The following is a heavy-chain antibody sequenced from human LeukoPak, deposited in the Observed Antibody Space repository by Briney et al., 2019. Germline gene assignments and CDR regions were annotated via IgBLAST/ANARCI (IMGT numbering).Heavy chain of an antibody. CDR3: ARVGGSYTEAPNYYYYYGMDV. CDR1: GYTFTGYY. CDR2: IIPIFGTA. Sequence: SVKVSCKASGYTFTGYYMHWVRQAPGQGLEWMGGIIPIFGTANYAQKFQGRVTITADESTSTAYMELSSLRSEDTAVYYCARVGGSYTEAPNYYYYYGMDVWGQGTTVTVSS. J-gene: IGHJ6*02. D-gene: IGHD1-26*01. V-gene: IGHV1-69*13.